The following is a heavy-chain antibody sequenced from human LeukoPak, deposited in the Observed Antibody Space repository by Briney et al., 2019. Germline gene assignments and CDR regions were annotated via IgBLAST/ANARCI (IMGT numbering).Heavy chain of an antibody. CDR1: GFTFSSYW. V-gene: IGHV3-7*01. D-gene: IGHD3-16*02. CDR2: IKQDGSEK. Sequence: GGSLRLSCAASGFTFSSYWMSWVRQAPGNGLEWVANIKQDGSEKYYVDSVKGRFTISRDNAKNSLYLQMNSLRAEDTAVYYCARVRGYDYVWGSYRPENYFDYWGQGTLVTVSS. J-gene: IGHJ4*02. CDR3: ARVRGYDYVWGSYRPENYFDY.